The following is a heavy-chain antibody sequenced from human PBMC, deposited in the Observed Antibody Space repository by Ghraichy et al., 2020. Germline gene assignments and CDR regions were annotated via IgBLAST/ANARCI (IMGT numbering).Heavy chain of an antibody. CDR2: IWSDGSDK. D-gene: IGHD5-12*01. J-gene: IGHJ5*02. CDR3: ARDRLEEGGGFDP. Sequence: GESLRLSCEASGFTFSTYAMQWVRQAPGKGLEWLAVIWSDGSDKYYSDSAKGRFTISRDNSKNTLFLQMNSLRAEDTAVYYCARDRLEEGGGFDPWGQGTLVTVSS. V-gene: IGHV3-33*02. CDR1: GFTFSTYA.